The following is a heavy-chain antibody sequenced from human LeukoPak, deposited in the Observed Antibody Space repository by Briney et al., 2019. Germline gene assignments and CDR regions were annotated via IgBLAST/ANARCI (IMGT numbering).Heavy chain of an antibody. CDR3: TTLGYHLDS. CDR2: FAGSDTTT. D-gene: IGHD3-22*01. Sequence: GGSLRLSCAASGFDFGAYEMNWVRQAPGKGLEWVAYFAGSDTTTYYADSVTGRFIISRDNARNSLYLQMNSLRAEDTALYYCTTLGYHLDSWGQGTLVTVSS. CDR1: GFDFGAYE. J-gene: IGHJ4*02. V-gene: IGHV3-48*03.